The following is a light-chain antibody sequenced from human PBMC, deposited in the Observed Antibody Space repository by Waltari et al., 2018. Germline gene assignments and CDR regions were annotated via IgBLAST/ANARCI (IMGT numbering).Light chain of an antibody. CDR2: DAS. CDR3: QQRSDWWT. V-gene: IGKV3-11*01. CDR1: QSVSTY. Sequence: EFVLTQSPATLSLSPGERATLYCRASQSVSTYLAWYQQRPGQAPRLLISDASNRATGIPARFSGSGSGTDFTLTISSLGPEDFAVYYCQQRSDWWTFGQGTKVEVK. J-gene: IGKJ1*01.